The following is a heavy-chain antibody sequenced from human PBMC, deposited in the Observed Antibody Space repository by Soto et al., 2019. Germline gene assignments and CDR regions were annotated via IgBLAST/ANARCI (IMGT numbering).Heavy chain of an antibody. J-gene: IGHJ3*02. CDR3: AREDYYGSGSYYNNDAFAI. D-gene: IGHD3-10*01. V-gene: IGHV1-69*08. Sequence: QAQLVQSGAEVKKPGSSVKVSCKASGGTFRTYIISWVRQAPGQGLEWLGRIIPILGIANYAQNFQGRVTITADKSTSTVYMELSSVRSEDTAVYYCAREDYYGSGSYYNNDAFAIWGQGTMVTVSS. CDR1: GGTFRTYI. CDR2: IIPILGIA.